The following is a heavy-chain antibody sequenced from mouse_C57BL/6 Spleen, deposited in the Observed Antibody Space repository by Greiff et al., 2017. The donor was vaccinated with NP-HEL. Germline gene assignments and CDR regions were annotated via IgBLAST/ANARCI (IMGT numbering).Heavy chain of an antibody. CDR2: IDPNSGGT. Sequence: QVQLKQPGAELVKPGASVKLSCKASGYTFTSYWMHWVKQRPGRGLEWIGRIDPNSGGTKYNEKFKSKATLTVDKPSSTAYMQLSSLTSEDSAVYYCARDGDYDGYWYFDVWGTGTTVTVSS. V-gene: IGHV1-72*01. D-gene: IGHD2-4*01. CDR3: ARDGDYDGYWYFDV. CDR1: GYTFTSYW. J-gene: IGHJ1*03.